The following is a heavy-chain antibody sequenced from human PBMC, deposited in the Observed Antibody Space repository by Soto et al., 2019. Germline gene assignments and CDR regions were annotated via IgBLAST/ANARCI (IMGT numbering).Heavy chain of an antibody. CDR3: ARRIKHYFGMDV. Sequence: SETLSLTCTVSGGSISNYYWTWIRQPPGKGLEWIGYMYYNGNTNYNPSLKSRVTISVDTSKNQFSLKLTSVTAADTAVYYCARRIKHYFGMDVWGQGTTVTVSS. CDR1: GGSISNYY. CDR2: MYYNGNT. D-gene: IGHD5-18*01. J-gene: IGHJ6*02. V-gene: IGHV4-59*08.